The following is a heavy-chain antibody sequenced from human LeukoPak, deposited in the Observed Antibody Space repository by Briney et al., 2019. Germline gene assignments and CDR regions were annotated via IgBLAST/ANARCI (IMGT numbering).Heavy chain of an antibody. CDR3: ARAHSIASYYYGVDV. J-gene: IGHJ6*02. D-gene: IGHD2/OR15-2a*01. CDR2: IYYSGST. CDR1: GGSLSSSYSY. V-gene: IGHV4-39*07. Sequence: PSETLSLTCTVSGGSLSSSYSYWGWIRQPPGKGLEWIGNIYYSGSTYYSPSLTSRVTVSVGTSENQFSLKLSSVTAAGTAVYYCARAHSIASYYYGVDVWGQGTTVTVSS.